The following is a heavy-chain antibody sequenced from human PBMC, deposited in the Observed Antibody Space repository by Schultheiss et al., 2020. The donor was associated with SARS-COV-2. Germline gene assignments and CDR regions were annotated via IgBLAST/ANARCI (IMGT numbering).Heavy chain of an antibody. D-gene: IGHD6-6*01. CDR1: GGSISSGGYS. Sequence: SQTLSLTCTVSGGSISSGGYSWSWIRQPPGKGLEWIGYIYHSGSTYYNPSLKSRVTISVDRSKNQFSLKLSSVTAADTAVYYCAREGYSSSSRDAFDIWGQGTMVTVSS. CDR3: AREGYSSSSRDAFDI. J-gene: IGHJ3*02. V-gene: IGHV4-30-2*01. CDR2: IYHSGST.